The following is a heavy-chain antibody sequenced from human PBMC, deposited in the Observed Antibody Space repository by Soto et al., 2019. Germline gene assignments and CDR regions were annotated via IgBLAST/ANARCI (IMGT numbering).Heavy chain of an antibody. Sequence: QVQLVESGGGVVQPGRSLRLSCAASGFTFSSYGMHWVRQAPGKGLEWVAVISYDGSNKYYADSVKGRFTISRDNSKKTMYMKMNRLRAEDTAVYYCAKDGSVVVINYFDYWGQGTLVTVSS. V-gene: IGHV3-30*18. CDR2: ISYDGSNK. CDR1: GFTFSSYG. D-gene: IGHD3-22*01. CDR3: AKDGSVVVINYFDY. J-gene: IGHJ4*02.